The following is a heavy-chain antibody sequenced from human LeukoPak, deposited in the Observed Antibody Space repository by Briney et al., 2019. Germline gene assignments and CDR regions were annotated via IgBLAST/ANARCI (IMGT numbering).Heavy chain of an antibody. CDR3: ARQEWLVLGGAFDI. J-gene: IGHJ3*02. CDR1: GGSISSSSYY. V-gene: IGHV4-39*01. Sequence: SETLSLTCTVSGGSISSSSYYWGWIRQPPGKGLEWIGSIYYSGSTYYNPSLQSRVTISVDTSKNQFSLKLSSVTAADTAVYYCARQEWLVLGGAFDIWGQGTMVTVSS. D-gene: IGHD6-19*01. CDR2: IYYSGST.